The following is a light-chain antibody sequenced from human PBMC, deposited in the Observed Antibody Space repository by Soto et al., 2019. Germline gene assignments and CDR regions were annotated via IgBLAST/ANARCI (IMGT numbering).Light chain of an antibody. J-gene: IGKJ1*01. V-gene: IGKV1-9*01. CDR1: QGISSY. CDR2: AAS. CDR3: QQLKSYPQT. Sequence: DIQMTQSPSTLSASVGDSVTITCRASQGISSYLAWYQKKPGKAPKLLMYAASTLQSGVPSRFSGSGSGTEFTLTISSLQPEDFATYYCQQLKSYPQTFGQGTKVDIK.